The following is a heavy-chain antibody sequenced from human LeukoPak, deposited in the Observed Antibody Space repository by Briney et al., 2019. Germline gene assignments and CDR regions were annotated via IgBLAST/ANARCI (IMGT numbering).Heavy chain of an antibody. CDR2: ISAYNGNT. D-gene: IGHD2-15*01. J-gene: IGHJ3*02. CDR3: ARVTPKYCSGGRCHAFDI. Sequence: ASVKVSCKASGYTFTSYGFSWVRQAPGQGLEWMGWISAYNGNTNYAQKLQGRVTMTTDTSTSTAYMELRSLRSDDTAVYYCARVTPKYCSGGRCHAFDIWGQGTMVTVSS. V-gene: IGHV1-18*01. CDR1: GYTFTSYG.